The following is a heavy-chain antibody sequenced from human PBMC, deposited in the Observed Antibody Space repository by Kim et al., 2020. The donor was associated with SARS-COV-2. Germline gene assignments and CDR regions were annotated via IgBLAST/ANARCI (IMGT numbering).Heavy chain of an antibody. V-gene: IGHV4-59*01. CDR3: ARVPAPTPDTYYYYGMDV. J-gene: IGHJ6*02. CDR1: GGSISSYY. Sequence: SETLSLTCTVSGGSISSYYWSWIRQPPGKGLEWIGYIYYSGSTNYNPSLKSRVTISVDTSKNQFSLKLSSVTAADTAVYYCARVPAPTPDTYYYYGMDVWGQGTTVTVSS. D-gene: IGHD2-2*02. CDR2: IYYSGST.